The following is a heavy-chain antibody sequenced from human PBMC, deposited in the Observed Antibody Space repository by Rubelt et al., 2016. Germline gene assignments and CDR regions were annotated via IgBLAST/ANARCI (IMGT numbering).Heavy chain of an antibody. Sequence: EVQLVESGGGLVQPGGSLRLSCAASGFTFSSFAMSWVRQAPGKGLEWVSYISSTSSAIYYADSVKGRFTISRDNGKNSLYLQMNSLRAEDTALYYCAKDMGAPLYCSSTSCLAGAFDIWGQGTMVTVSS. J-gene: IGHJ3*02. V-gene: IGHV3-48*04. CDR3: AKDMGAPLYCSSTSCLAGAFDI. D-gene: IGHD2-2*01. CDR2: ISSTSSAI. CDR1: GFTFSSFA.